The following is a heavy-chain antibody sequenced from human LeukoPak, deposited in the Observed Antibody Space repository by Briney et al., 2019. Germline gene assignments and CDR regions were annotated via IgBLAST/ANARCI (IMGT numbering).Heavy chain of an antibody. CDR2: IYYSGST. Sequence: PSETLSLTCTVSGGSISSYYWSWIRQPPGKGLEWIGYIYYSGSTNYNPSLKSRVTISVDTSKNQFSLKLSSVTAADTAVYYCARADHPIAVAGTAFDYWGQGTLVTVSS. J-gene: IGHJ4*02. CDR1: GGSISSYY. V-gene: IGHV4-59*01. D-gene: IGHD6-19*01. CDR3: ARADHPIAVAGTAFDY.